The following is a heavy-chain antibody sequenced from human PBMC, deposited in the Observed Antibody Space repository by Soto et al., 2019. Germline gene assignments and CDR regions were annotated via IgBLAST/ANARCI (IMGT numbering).Heavy chain of an antibody. J-gene: IGHJ3*02. CDR2: IYPGDSDT. CDR1: AYSFTSYW. CDR3: ASPSSAAGSFDI. Sequence: GESLTISCKGSAYSFTSYWIGWARQMPGKCLASMAIIYPGDSDTRYSQSFQGQVTISAYKSISSAYLQRIRLKASDTITYSCASPSSAAGSFDIWGQGTMFTVS. V-gene: IGHV5-51*01. D-gene: IGHD6-13*01.